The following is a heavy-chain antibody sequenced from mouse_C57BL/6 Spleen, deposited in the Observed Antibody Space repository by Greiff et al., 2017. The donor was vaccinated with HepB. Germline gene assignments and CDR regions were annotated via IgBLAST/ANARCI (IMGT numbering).Heavy chain of an antibody. CDR3: ARWDPFYGAMDY. D-gene: IGHD4-1*01. CDR2: IYPGDGDT. CDR1: GYAFSSSW. Sequence: VQLQQSGPELVKPGASVKISCKASGYAFSSSWMNWVKQRPGKGLEWIGRIYPGDGDTNYNGKFKGKATLTADKSSSAAYMQLSSLTSEDSAVYFCARWDPFYGAMDYWGQGTSVTVSS. J-gene: IGHJ4*01. V-gene: IGHV1-82*01.